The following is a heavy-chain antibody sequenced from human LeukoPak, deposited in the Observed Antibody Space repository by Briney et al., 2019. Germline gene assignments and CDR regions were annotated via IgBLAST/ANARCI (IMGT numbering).Heavy chain of an antibody. CDR2: ISSTGGTT. CDR3: AKDMRPITAAGFDY. D-gene: IGHD6-13*01. CDR1: GITFSSYG. V-gene: IGHV3-23*01. Sequence: GGTLRLSCAASGITFSSYGMSWVRQAPGKGLEWVSSISSTGGTTYYADSVKGRFTISRDNAKNSLYLQMNSLRAEDTALYYCAKDMRPITAAGFDYWGQGTLVTVSS. J-gene: IGHJ4*02.